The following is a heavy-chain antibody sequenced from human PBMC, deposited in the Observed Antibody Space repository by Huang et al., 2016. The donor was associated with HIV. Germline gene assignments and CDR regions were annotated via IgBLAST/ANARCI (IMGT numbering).Heavy chain of an antibody. J-gene: IGHJ6*03. CDR3: ARGRFGETYDYYMDV. CDR2: IKPNSGST. D-gene: IGHD3-10*01. Sequence: QAQLVQSGAEVKKPGASVKVSCKASGYSFISHDISWVRQAPGQGLEWMGWIKPNSGSTGYAQQFRGRVTIDTKTSITTAYMELRSLRPEDTAVYYCARGRFGETYDYYMDVWGKGTPVTVSS. CDR1: GYSFISHD. V-gene: IGHV1-8*03.